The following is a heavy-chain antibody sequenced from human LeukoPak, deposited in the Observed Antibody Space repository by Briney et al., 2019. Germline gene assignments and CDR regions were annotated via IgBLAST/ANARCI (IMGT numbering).Heavy chain of an antibody. CDR1: GYTFTSYG. Sequence: GASVKVSCKASGYTFTSYGISWVRQAPGQGLEWMGWINPNSGGTNYAQKFQGRVTMTRDTSISTAYMELSRLRSDDTAVYYCARGRYFDITPFDYWGQGTLVTVSS. J-gene: IGHJ4*02. CDR2: INPNSGGT. CDR3: ARGRYFDITPFDY. D-gene: IGHD3-9*01. V-gene: IGHV1-2*02.